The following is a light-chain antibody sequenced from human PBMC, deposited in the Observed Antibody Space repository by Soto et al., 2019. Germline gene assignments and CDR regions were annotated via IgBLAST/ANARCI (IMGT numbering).Light chain of an antibody. CDR3: VSYADSDLFV. V-gene: IGLV2-14*01. CDR1: NSDVGGDNS. J-gene: IGLJ1*01. Sequence: QSALTQPASASGSPGQSVTISCVGSNSDVGGDNSLSWYQQGPGKAPKLLIFEVTNRPSGVSRRFSGSRSGNTASLTISGLQADEEGDYFCVSYADSDLFVFGTGTKVTVL. CDR2: EVT.